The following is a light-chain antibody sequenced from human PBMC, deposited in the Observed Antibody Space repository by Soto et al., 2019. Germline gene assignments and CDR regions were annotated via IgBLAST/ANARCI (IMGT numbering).Light chain of an antibody. CDR3: QKYEDSSL. CDR1: QSISTW. V-gene: IGKV1-5*03. J-gene: IGKJ4*01. CDR2: RSS. Sequence: DIQMTQSPSTLSASVGDRVTITCRASQSISTWLAWYQQKPGKAPKLLIYRSSTLASGVPSRLSGSGSGTEFTLTINGLQPDDFATYYCQKYEDSSLFGGGTKVDIK.